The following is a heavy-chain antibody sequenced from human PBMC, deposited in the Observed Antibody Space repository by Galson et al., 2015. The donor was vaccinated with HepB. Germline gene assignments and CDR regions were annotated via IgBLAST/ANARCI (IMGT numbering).Heavy chain of an antibody. Sequence: LSLTCAVYGGSFSGYYWSWIRQPPGKGLEWIGEINHSGSTNYNPSLKSRVTISVDTSKNQFSLKLSSVTAADTAVYYCARGKYSSSYYFDYWGQGTLVTVSS. V-gene: IGHV4-34*01. CDR2: INHSGST. D-gene: IGHD6-6*01. CDR3: ARGKYSSSYYFDY. CDR1: GGSFSGYY. J-gene: IGHJ4*02.